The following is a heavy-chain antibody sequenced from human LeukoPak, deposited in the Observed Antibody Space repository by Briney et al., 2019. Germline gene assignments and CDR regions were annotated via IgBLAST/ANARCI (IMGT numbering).Heavy chain of an antibody. CDR3: ASGPGVAVVAAPSPYYFDY. D-gene: IGHD2-15*01. CDR1: GYTFTSYY. Sequence: ASVKVSCKASGYTFTSYYMHWVRQAPGQGLEWMGIINPSGGSTSYAQKFQGRVTMTRDTSTSTVYMELSSLRSEDTAVYYCASGPGVAVVAAPSPYYFDYWGQGTLVTVSS. V-gene: IGHV1-46*01. CDR2: INPSGGST. J-gene: IGHJ4*02.